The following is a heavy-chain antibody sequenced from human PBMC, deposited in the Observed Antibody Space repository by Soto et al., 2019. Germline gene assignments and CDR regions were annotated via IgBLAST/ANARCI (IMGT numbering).Heavy chain of an antibody. J-gene: IGHJ4*02. CDR3: AKDHSDWAFDY. V-gene: IGHV3-30*18. Sequence: QVQLVESGGGVVQPGRSLRLSCAASEFTFSSYGMYWVRQAPGKGLEWVAFISYDGSDKYYADSVKGRFTISRDNSKSTLYLQMNSLRGEDTAVYYCAKDHSDWAFDYSGQGTLVTVSS. CDR1: EFTFSSYG. D-gene: IGHD3-9*01. CDR2: ISYDGSDK.